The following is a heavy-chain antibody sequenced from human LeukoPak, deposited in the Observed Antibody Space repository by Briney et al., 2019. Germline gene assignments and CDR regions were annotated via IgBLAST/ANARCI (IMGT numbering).Heavy chain of an antibody. CDR3: TPDRSYAMEV. V-gene: IGHV3-74*01. Sequence: GGSLRLSCAASGFTFNIRWMHWVRQAPGKGLVWVSRINSDGSSTNYADSVKGRFTISRDNAKNMVCLQMNSLRAEDTAVYYCTPDRSYAMEVWGQGATVAVS. CDR2: INSDGSST. J-gene: IGHJ6*02. CDR1: GFTFNIRW.